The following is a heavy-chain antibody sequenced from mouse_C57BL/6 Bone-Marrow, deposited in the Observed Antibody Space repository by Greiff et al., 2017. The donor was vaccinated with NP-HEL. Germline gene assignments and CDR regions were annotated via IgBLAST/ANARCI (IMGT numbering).Heavy chain of an antibody. D-gene: IGHD3-1*01. J-gene: IGHJ3*01. CDR1: GYTFTSYW. V-gene: IGHV1-64*01. CDR3: ARGELGLFAY. CDR2: IHPNSGST. Sequence: QVQLQQPGAELVKPGASVKLSCKASGYTFTSYWMHWVKQRPGQGLEWIGMIHPNSGSTNYNEKFKSKATLTVDKSSSTAYMQLSRLKSEDSAVYYCARGELGLFAYWGQGTLVTVSA.